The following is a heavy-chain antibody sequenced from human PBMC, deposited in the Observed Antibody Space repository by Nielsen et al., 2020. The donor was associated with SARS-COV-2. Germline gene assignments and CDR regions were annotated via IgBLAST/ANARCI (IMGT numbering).Heavy chain of an antibody. CDR2: ISWNSGSI. V-gene: IGHV3-9*01. CDR1: GFTFDDYA. Sequence: GGSLRLSCAASGFTFDDYAMHWVRQAPGKGLEWVSGISWNSGSIGYADSVKGRFTISRDNSKNTLYLQMNSLRAEDTAVYYCAKDSVPKYQLLPNVWGKGTTVTVSS. D-gene: IGHD2-2*01. J-gene: IGHJ6*04. CDR3: AKDSVPKYQLLPNV.